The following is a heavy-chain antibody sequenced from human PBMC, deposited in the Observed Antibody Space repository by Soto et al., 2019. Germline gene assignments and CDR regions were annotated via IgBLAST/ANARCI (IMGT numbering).Heavy chain of an antibody. Sequence: SETLSLTCAVYGGSFSGYYWSWIRQPPGKGLEWIGEINHSGSTNYNPSLKSRVTISVDTSKNQFSLKLSSVTAADTAVYYCARAPLRITIFGANQLGYYGMDVWGQGTTVTVSS. J-gene: IGHJ6*02. CDR1: GGSFSGYY. CDR3: ARAPLRITIFGANQLGYYGMDV. D-gene: IGHD3-3*01. CDR2: INHSGST. V-gene: IGHV4-34*01.